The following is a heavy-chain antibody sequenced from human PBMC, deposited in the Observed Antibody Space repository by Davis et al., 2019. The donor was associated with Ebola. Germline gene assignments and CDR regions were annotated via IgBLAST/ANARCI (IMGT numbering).Heavy chain of an antibody. D-gene: IGHD2-15*01. CDR1: GFTFSSYW. CDR2: IWYDGSRK. Sequence: PGGSLRLSCAASGFTFSSYWMHWVRQAPDKGLEWVAVIWYDGSRKYYGDSVKGRFTISRDNSNNLLYPQMNSLRAEDTAVYYCAIPDCSGANCYSVYIKNWGQGTLVTVSS. V-gene: IGHV3-33*08. CDR3: AIPDCSGANCYSVYIKN. J-gene: IGHJ4*02.